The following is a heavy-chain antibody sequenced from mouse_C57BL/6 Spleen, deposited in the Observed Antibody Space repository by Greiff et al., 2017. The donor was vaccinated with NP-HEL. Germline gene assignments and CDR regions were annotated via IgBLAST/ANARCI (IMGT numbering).Heavy chain of an antibody. CDR3: AFHDYDVPYFDY. CDR1: GFTFSSYT. Sequence: EVKLMESGGGLVKPGGSLKLSCAASGFTFSSYTMSWVRQTPEKRLEWVATISGGGGNTYYPDSVKGRFTISRDNAKNTLYLQMSSLRSEDTALYYCAFHDYDVPYFDYWGQGTTLTVSS. CDR2: ISGGGGNT. V-gene: IGHV5-9*01. J-gene: IGHJ2*01. D-gene: IGHD2-4*01.